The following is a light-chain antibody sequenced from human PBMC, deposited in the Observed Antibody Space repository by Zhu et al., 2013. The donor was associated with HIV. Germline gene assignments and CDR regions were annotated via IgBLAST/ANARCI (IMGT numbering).Light chain of an antibody. J-gene: IGKJ4*01. Sequence: DIRMTQSPSSLSASVGATVTITCRASQGIATFLNWYLQKPGKGPDLLIYAASRLESGVPSRFSGSGSGTDFTLTITNLQPEDVGTYYCQQSDTSPPTFGGGTKVEIK. V-gene: IGKV1-39*01. CDR2: AAS. CDR3: QQSDTSPPT. CDR1: QGIATF.